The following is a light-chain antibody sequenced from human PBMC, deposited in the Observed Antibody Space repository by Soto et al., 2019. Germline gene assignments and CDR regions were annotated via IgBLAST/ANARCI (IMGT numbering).Light chain of an antibody. J-gene: IGKJ5*01. V-gene: IGKV3-15*01. CDR2: GAS. CDR3: QQSSRSPVT. Sequence: EIVMTQSPATLSVSPGERATLSCRASQSVSSNLAWYQQKPGQAPRLLIYGASTRATGIPARFSGSGSGTEFTLTISSLQSEDFAVYYCQQSSRSPVTFGQGTRLEIK. CDR1: QSVSSN.